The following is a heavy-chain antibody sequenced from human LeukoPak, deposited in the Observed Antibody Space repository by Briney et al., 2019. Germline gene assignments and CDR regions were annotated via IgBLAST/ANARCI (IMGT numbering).Heavy chain of an antibody. CDR1: GYTFTSYD. V-gene: IGHV1-8*01. J-gene: IGHJ2*01. D-gene: IGHD5-18*01. Sequence: ASVKVSCKASGYTFTSYDINWVRQATGQGLEWMGWMNPNSGNTGYAQKFQGRVTMTRNTSISTAYMELSSLRSEDTAVYYCARVGSSSYGYAWYFDLWGRGTLVTVSP. CDR2: MNPNSGNT. CDR3: ARVGSSSYGYAWYFDL.